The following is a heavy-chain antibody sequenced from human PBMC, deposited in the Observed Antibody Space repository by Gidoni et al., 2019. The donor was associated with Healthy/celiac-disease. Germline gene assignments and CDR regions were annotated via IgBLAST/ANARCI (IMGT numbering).Heavy chain of an antibody. D-gene: IGHD3-22*01. Sequence: QVQLVESGGGVVQPGRSLRLAFAACGFTFSSYGMHWVRQAPGKGLEWVAVIWYDGSNKYYADSVKGRFTISRDNSKNTLYLQMNSLRAEDTAVYYCARDSSMIVDYWGQGTLVTVSS. J-gene: IGHJ4*02. V-gene: IGHV3-33*01. CDR2: IWYDGSNK. CDR3: ARDSSMIVDY. CDR1: GFTFSSYG.